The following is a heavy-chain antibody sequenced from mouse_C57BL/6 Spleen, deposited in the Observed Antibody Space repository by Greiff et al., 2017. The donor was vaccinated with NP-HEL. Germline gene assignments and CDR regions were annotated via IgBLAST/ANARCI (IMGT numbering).Heavy chain of an antibody. CDR3: ARSNPYEAWFAY. J-gene: IGHJ3*01. CDR1: GYTFTSYW. CDR2: IDPSDSYT. V-gene: IGHV1-59*01. Sequence: QVQLQQPGAELVRPGTSVKLSCKASGYTFTSYWMHWVKQRPGQGLEWIGVIDPSDSYTNYNQKFKGKATLTVDTSSSTAYMQLSSLTSEDSAVYYCARSNPYEAWFAYWGQGTLVTVSA. D-gene: IGHD2-12*01.